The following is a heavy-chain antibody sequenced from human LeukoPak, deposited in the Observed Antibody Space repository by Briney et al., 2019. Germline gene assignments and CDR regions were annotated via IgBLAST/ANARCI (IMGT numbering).Heavy chain of an antibody. D-gene: IGHD6-13*01. Sequence: SETMSLTCAVYGGSFSGYYWIWMRQPPGKGLEWIGEINHSGSTNYNPSLKSRVTISVDTSKNQFSLKLSPVTAADTAVYYCASYSSSWFYWGQGTLVTVSS. CDR3: ASYSSSWFY. V-gene: IGHV4-34*01. CDR2: INHSGST. CDR1: GGSFSGYY. J-gene: IGHJ4*02.